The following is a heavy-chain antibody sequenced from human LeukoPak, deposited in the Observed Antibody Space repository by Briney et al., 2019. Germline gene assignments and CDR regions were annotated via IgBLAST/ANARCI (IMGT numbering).Heavy chain of an antibody. CDR3: TRGGYDLWSGYRIDY. CDR1: EFTFSSYG. D-gene: IGHD3-3*01. CDR2: IWYDGNNK. V-gene: IGHV3-33*01. Sequence: GWSLRLSCAASEFTFSSYGMHWVRQAPGKGLEWVAAIWYDGNNKYYGDSVKGRFAISRDNSKTTLYLQMNSLRVEDTAVYYCTRGGYDLWSGYRIDYRGQGSLVTVSS. J-gene: IGHJ4*02.